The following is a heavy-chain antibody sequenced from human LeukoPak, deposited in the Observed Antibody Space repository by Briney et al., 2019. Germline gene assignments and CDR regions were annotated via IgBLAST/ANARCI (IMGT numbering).Heavy chain of an antibody. J-gene: IGHJ4*02. Sequence: GGSLRLSCAASGFTFSNYWMSWVRQAPGKGLEWVANIKQDGSGKYYVNSVKGRFTISRDNAKNSLYLQMNSLRAEDTAVYYCARTYGSGSYDDYWGQGTLVTVSS. D-gene: IGHD3-10*01. CDR1: GFTFSNYW. V-gene: IGHV3-7*01. CDR2: IKQDGSGK. CDR3: ARTYGSGSYDDY.